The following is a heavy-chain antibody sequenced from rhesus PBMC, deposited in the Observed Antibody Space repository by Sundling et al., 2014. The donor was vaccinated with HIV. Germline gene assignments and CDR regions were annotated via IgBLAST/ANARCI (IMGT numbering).Heavy chain of an antibody. CDR3: SRGDEYLGFDY. V-gene: IGHV3-136*01. CDR2: ISIGRPYI. CDR1: GFTLSSYG. Sequence: EVQLVESGGGLVQPGGSLRLSCAGSGFTLSSYGMIWVRQAPGKGLEWVSSISIGRPYIYYADSVKGRFTISRDNAKKTLSLQMNNLRAEDTAVYYCSRGDEYLGFDYWGQGVLVTVSS. J-gene: IGHJ4*01. D-gene: IGHD2-27*01.